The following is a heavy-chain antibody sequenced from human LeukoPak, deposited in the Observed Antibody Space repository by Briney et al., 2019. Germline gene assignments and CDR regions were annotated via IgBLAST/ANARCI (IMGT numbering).Heavy chain of an antibody. D-gene: IGHD3-22*01. CDR3: ARFYDGSGYYS. Sequence: GGSLRLSCAASGFTFSSYSMNWVRQAPGKGLEWVSSISSISNYIYYTDSVKGRFTISRADAKNSLYLQMSGLRAEDTAVYYCARFYDGSGYYSWGRGTLVTVSS. V-gene: IGHV3-21*01. J-gene: IGHJ4*02. CDR2: ISSISNYI. CDR1: GFTFSSYS.